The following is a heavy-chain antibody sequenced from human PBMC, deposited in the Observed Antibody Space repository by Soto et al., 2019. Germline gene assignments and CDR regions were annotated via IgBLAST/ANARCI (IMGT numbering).Heavy chain of an antibody. V-gene: IGHV4-30-4*08. Sequence: PSETLSLTGTVSDSSISSGGYNWSWIRQHPGKGLEWIGYFHSSGATYKDPSLKSRVTISVDTSKNQISLKLDSVTFADTAVYYCASIWFGDFDYWGHGTLVTVSS. CDR2: FHSSGAT. CDR1: DSSISSGGYN. CDR3: ASIWFGDFDY. D-gene: IGHD3-10*01. J-gene: IGHJ4*01.